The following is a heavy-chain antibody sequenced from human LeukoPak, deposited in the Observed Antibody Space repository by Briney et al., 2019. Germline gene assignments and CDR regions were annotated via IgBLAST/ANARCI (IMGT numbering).Heavy chain of an antibody. Sequence: SQTLSLTCTVSGGSISSGTYYWSWIRQPAGKGLEWIGRIYSSGSTSYNPSLESRVTISVDTSKNRFSLKLSSVTAAGTAVYYCAIHDYGDRDAFDIWGQGTMVTVSS. CDR1: GGSISSGTYY. D-gene: IGHD4-17*01. V-gene: IGHV4-61*02. CDR2: IYSSGST. CDR3: AIHDYGDRDAFDI. J-gene: IGHJ3*02.